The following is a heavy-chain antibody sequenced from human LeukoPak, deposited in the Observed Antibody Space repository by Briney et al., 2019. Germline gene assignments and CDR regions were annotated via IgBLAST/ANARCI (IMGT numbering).Heavy chain of an antibody. Sequence: SETLSLTCTVPGGSISSYYWSWIRQPPGKGLEWIGHIYYSGSTNYNPSLKSRVTISVDKSKNQFSLKLSSVNAADTAVYYCARSASPYSSSSDYYYFDYWGQGTLVTVSS. CDR1: GGSISSYY. J-gene: IGHJ4*02. V-gene: IGHV4-59*01. CDR3: ARSASPYSSSSDYYYFDY. D-gene: IGHD6-13*01. CDR2: IYYSGST.